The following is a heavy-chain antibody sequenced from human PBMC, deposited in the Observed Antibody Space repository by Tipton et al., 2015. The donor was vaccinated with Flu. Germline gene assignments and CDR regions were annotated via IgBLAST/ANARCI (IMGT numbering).Heavy chain of an antibody. Sequence: QLMQSGAEVKKPGTSVKVSCRASGYTFTNFGISWVRQAPGQGLEWMGWINAYNGNADYGQKVKGRVTMTTDTSTSTAYMELRSLRFDDTAAYYCARRMGDSSGSLWDSWGQGTPVTVSS. V-gene: IGHV1-18*01. J-gene: IGHJ4*02. CDR1: GYTFTNFG. D-gene: IGHD3-22*01. CDR2: INAYNGNA. CDR3: ARRMGDSSGSLWDS.